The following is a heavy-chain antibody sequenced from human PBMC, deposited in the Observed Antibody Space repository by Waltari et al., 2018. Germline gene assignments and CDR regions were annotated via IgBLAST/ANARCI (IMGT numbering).Heavy chain of an antibody. Sequence: EVQLVESGGGLVQPGGSLRLSCAASGFTFSSYAMSWVRQAPGKGLEWVSAISGRGGSTYYADSVKGRCTISRDNCKNTLYLQMNSLRAEDTAVYYCAKVKDSSGYVDYWGQGTLVTVSS. CDR3: AKVKDSSGYVDY. V-gene: IGHV3-23*04. CDR2: ISGRGGST. J-gene: IGHJ4*02. CDR1: GFTFSSYA. D-gene: IGHD3-22*01.